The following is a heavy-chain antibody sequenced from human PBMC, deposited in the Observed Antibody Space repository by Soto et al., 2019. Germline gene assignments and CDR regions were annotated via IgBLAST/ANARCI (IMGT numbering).Heavy chain of an antibody. J-gene: IGHJ4*02. V-gene: IGHV3-23*01. D-gene: IGHD4-17*01. CDR2: ISGSGDST. Sequence: WGSLRLSCAASGFTFPSYAMSWVRQAPGKGLEWVSAISGSGDSTFYADSVKGRFTISRDNSKNTLYLQMNSLRAEDTAVYYCAKDVGGYGDYLSHCDYWGQGTLVTVSS. CDR1: GFTFPSYA. CDR3: AKDVGGYGDYLSHCDY.